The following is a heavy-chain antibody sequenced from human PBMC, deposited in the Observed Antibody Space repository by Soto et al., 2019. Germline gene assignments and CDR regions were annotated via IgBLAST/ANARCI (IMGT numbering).Heavy chain of an antibody. CDR2: LYHSGDP. CDR3: ARMSGGYNYG. D-gene: IGHD5-18*01. V-gene: IGHV4-4*02. Sequence: QVQLQESGPGLVKPSETLSLTCAVSGVSISSSDWWSWVRQPPGTGLEWIGELYHSGDPNYNPSLKSRATISVDKDMDQFTLKLSSVSAADTAVYYCARMSGGYNYGWGQGTLVTVSS. CDR1: GVSISSSDW. J-gene: IGHJ4*02.